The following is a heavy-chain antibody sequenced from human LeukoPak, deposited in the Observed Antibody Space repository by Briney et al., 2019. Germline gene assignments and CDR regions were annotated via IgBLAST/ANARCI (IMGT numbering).Heavy chain of an antibody. V-gene: IGHV3-23*01. CDR2: ISGSTGST. CDR1: GLTFSSYA. CDR3: AKTKVPSYYGSGSHVDY. J-gene: IGHJ4*02. Sequence: GGSLRLSCAASGLTFSSYAMTWVRQAPGKGLEWVSAISGSTGSTYYADSVKGRFTISRDNSKNTLYLQMNSLRAEDTGIYYCAKTKVPSYYGSGSHVDYWGQGTLVTVSS. D-gene: IGHD3-10*01.